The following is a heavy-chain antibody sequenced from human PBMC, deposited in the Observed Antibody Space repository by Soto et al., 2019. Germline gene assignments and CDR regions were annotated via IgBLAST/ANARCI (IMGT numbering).Heavy chain of an antibody. CDR1: VFTFCRYS. J-gene: IGHJ5*02. CDR2: INTDGGTT. D-gene: IGHD1-26*01. CDR3: VRVGSGSYSWRDP. V-gene: IGHV3-74*01. Sequence: PGGPRRLSCAASVFTFCRYSMNGVRQAPGKGLVWVSRINTDGGTTTYAESVKGRFTISRDNARNTLYLQMNSLRPEDTALYYCVRVGSGSYSWRDPWGQGTLVTVSS.